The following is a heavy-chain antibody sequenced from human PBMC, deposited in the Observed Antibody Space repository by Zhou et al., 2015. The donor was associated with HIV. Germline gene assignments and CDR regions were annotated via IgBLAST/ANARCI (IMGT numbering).Heavy chain of an antibody. CDR3: ARDAGLDDSSGYYFDY. J-gene: IGHJ4*02. D-gene: IGHD3-22*01. CDR2: INPNSGGT. Sequence: QVQLVQSGAEVKKPGASVKVSCKASGYTFTGYYMHWVRQAPGQGLEWMGWINPNSGGTNYAQKFQGWVTMTRDTSISTAYMELSRLRSDDTAVYYCARDAGLDDSSGYYFDYWGQGTLVTVSS. CDR1: GYTFTGYY. V-gene: IGHV1-2*04.